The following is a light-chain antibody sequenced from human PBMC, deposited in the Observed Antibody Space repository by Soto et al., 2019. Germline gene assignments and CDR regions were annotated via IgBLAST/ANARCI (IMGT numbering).Light chain of an antibody. Sequence: QSVLTQPASVSGSPGQSITISCTGTSSDVGGYNYVSWYQQHPGKAPKFMIYDVSNRPSGVSNRFSGSKSGNTASLTISGLQAEDEADYYCSSYTTSNTRQIVCGTGTKVTV. J-gene: IGLJ1*01. CDR2: DVS. CDR3: SSYTTSNTRQIV. V-gene: IGLV2-14*01. CDR1: SSDVGGYNY.